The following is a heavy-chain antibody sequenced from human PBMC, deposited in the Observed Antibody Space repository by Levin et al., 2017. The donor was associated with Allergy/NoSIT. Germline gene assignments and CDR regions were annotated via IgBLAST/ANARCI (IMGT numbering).Heavy chain of an antibody. CDR3: ARFVWGSYRGFDY. CDR1: GGSISSDN. D-gene: IGHD3-16*02. CDR2: IYDTGNS. Sequence: SETLSLTCTVSGGSISSDNWSWIRQPPGKGLEWIGYIYDTGNSNYNPSLKSRVTLSVDTSKNQFSLKLSSVTPADTAVYYCARFVWGSYRGFDYWGQGTLVTVSS. J-gene: IGHJ4*02. V-gene: IGHV4-59*01.